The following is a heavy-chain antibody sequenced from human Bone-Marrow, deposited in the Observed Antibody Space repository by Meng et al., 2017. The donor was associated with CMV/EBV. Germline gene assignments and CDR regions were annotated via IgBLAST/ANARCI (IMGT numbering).Heavy chain of an antibody. CDR2: IIPIFGTA. D-gene: IGHD1-26*01. CDR1: GYTFTSYY. Sequence: SVKVSCKASGYTFTSYYMHWVRQAPGQGLEWMGGIIPIFGTANYAQKFQGRVTITTDESTSTAYMELSSLRSEDTAVYYCARGDSGSYYFDYWGQGTLVTVSS. CDR3: ARGDSGSYYFDY. V-gene: IGHV1-69*05. J-gene: IGHJ4*02.